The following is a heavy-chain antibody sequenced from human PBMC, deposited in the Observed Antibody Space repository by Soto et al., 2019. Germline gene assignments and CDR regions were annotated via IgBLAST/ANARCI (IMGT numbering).Heavy chain of an antibody. V-gene: IGHV5-10-1*01. CDR2: IDPSDSYT. CDR1: GYSFTSYW. CDR3: ARSGGSSSGLRMAV. Sequence: VESLKISCKGSGYSFTSYWISWVRQMPVKVLEWMGRIDPSDSYTSSRPSFQGHGTISADKSISTAYLRWSSLKASDTAMYHCARSGGSSSGLRMAVWGQGTTLTASS. D-gene: IGHD6-6*01. J-gene: IGHJ6*02.